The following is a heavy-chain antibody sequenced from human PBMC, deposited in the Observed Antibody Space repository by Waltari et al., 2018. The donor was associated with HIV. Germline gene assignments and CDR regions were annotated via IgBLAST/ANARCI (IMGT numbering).Heavy chain of an antibody. CDR1: GISVSTSGMR. D-gene: IGHD2-21*01. J-gene: IGHJ4*02. CDR3: AREDFYNGSDYYFES. V-gene: IGHV2-70*04. Sequence: QVTLKESGPALVKATQTLTLTCSFSGISVSTSGMRVSWIRHPPGKALEWLARIDWEDDKFYRSSLRPRLTIFKDTSKNQVVLTMTNMDPVDTATYYCAREDFYNGSDYYFESWGQGTLVTVSS. CDR2: IDWEDDK.